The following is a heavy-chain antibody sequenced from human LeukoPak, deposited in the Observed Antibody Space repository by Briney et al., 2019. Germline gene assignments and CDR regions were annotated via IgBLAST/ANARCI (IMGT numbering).Heavy chain of an antibody. CDR1: GFTFDDYA. V-gene: IGHV3-9*01. Sequence: HPGGSLRLSCAASGFTFDDYAMHWVRRAPGKGLEWVSGISWNSGSIGYADSVKGRFTISRDNAKNSLYLQMNSLRAEDTALYYCAKDTNYQLLHPPANGFDYWGQGTLVTVSS. CDR2: ISWNSGSI. J-gene: IGHJ4*02. D-gene: IGHD2-2*01. CDR3: AKDTNYQLLHPPANGFDY.